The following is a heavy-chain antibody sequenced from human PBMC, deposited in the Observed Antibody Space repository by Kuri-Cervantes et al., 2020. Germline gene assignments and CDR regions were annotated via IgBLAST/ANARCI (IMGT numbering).Heavy chain of an antibody. Sequence: ASVKVSCKASGYTFTSYDINWVRQATGQGLEWMGWMNPNSGNTGYAQKFQGRVTITADESTSTAYMELSSLRSEDTAVYYCARDSHVSYYDILTGYYPFDYWGQGTLVTVSS. CDR3: ARDSHVSYYDILTGYYPFDY. V-gene: IGHV1-8*01. CDR1: GYTFTSYD. D-gene: IGHD3-9*01. CDR2: MNPNSGNT. J-gene: IGHJ4*02.